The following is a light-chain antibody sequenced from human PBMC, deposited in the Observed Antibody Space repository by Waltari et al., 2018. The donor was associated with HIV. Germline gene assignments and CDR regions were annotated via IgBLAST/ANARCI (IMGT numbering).Light chain of an antibody. CDR2: NAY. J-gene: IGKJ2*01. Sequence: DIQMTQSPSSVSASVGDRVTSTCRASQGTNNWVAWYQQKPGRAPKLLIYNAYRLQSGVPSRFSGSGSGTEFALTISSLQPEDFATYYCLQANSFPYTFGQGTKLEIK. CDR1: QGTNNW. CDR3: LQANSFPYT. V-gene: IGKV1-12*01.